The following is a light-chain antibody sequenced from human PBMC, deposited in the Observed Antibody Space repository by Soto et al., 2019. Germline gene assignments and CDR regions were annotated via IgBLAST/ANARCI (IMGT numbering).Light chain of an antibody. J-gene: IGLJ1*01. Sequence: QSCLGQPASLSGSPVQSISISCTGTTSDVCGYNYVSWYQQHPGKVPKLLIHEVSSRPSGVSNRFSGSKSGNTASLTISGLQAEDEADYYCLSETSTISYVFATGTKVTVL. CDR1: TSDVCGYNY. CDR3: LSETSTISYV. V-gene: IGLV2-14*01. CDR2: EVS.